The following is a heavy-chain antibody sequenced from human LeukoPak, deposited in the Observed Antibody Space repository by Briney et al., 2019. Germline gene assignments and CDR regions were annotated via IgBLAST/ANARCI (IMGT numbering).Heavy chain of an antibody. D-gene: IGHD1-26*01. CDR2: LSASGSST. V-gene: IGHV3-23*01. CDR3: AKGQGTGSYNFDF. Sequence: GGSLRLSCAASGFTFSSFAMSWVRQAPGKGLQWVSTLSASGSSTYYTDSVKGRFSISRDNSKNTLYLQMNSLRGEDTAIYFCAKGQGTGSYNFDFWGQGNLVAVFS. CDR1: GFTFSSFA. J-gene: IGHJ4*02.